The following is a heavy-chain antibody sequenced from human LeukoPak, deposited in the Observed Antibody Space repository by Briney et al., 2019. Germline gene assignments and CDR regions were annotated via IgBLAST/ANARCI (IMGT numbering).Heavy chain of an antibody. CDR1: GFISRNYA. Sequence: GGSLRLSCAASGFISRNYAMSWVRQAPGKGLEWVSTVGDSGGVTYYADSVKGRFTISRDNSKNTLYLQMNSLRAEDTAVYYCAKEPITMVRGVTLNYWGQGTLVTVSS. J-gene: IGHJ4*02. V-gene: IGHV3-23*01. D-gene: IGHD3-10*01. CDR3: AKEPITMVRGVTLNY. CDR2: VGDSGGVT.